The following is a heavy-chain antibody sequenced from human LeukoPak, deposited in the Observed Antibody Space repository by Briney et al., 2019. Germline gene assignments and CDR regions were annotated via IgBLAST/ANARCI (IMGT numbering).Heavy chain of an antibody. J-gene: IGHJ4*02. CDR1: GFTFSSYS. V-gene: IGHV3-48*01. Sequence: PGGSLRLSCAASGFTFSSYSMNWVRQAPGKGLEWVSYISSSSSTIYYADSVKGRFTISRDNAKNSLYLQMNSLRAEDTAVYCCAREGGGYSYGFDYWGQGTLVTVSS. CDR2: ISSSSSTI. D-gene: IGHD5-18*01. CDR3: AREGGGYSYGFDY.